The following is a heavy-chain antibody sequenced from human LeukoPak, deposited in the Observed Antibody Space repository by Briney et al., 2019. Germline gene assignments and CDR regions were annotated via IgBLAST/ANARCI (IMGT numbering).Heavy chain of an antibody. J-gene: IGHJ6*03. V-gene: IGHV4-38-2*01. CDR3: ARTGGIAAGYYYYYMDV. CDR1: GYSISSGYY. D-gene: IGHD6-13*01. Sequence: SETLSLTCAVSGYSISSGYYWGWIRQPPGKGVEWIGSIYHSGSTYYNPSLKSRVTISVDTSKNQFSLKLSSVTAADPAVYYCARTGGIAAGYYYYYMDVWGKGTTVTVSS. CDR2: IYHSGST.